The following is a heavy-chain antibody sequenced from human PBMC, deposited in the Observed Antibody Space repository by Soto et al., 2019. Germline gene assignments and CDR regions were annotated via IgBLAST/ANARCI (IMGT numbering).Heavy chain of an antibody. CDR3: ARGHRGENYDYVWGSTVDDY. V-gene: IGHV1-8*01. Sequence: QVQLVQSGAEVKKPGASVKVSCKAFGYTFTSYDINWVRQATGQGLEWMGWMNPNSGNTGYAQKFQGRVTMTRNTSISTAYMELSSLRSEDTAVYYCARGHRGENYDYVWGSTVDDYWGQGTLVTVSS. D-gene: IGHD3-16*01. J-gene: IGHJ4*02. CDR1: GYTFTSYD. CDR2: MNPNSGNT.